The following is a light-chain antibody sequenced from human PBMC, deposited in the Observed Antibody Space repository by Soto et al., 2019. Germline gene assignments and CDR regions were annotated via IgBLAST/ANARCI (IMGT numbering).Light chain of an antibody. Sequence: QGERATLSWRASQSVSSSYLAWYQQKPGQAPRLLIYGASSRATGIPDRFSGSGSGTDFTLTISRLEPEDFAVYYCQQYGSSPWTFGQGTKVDIK. V-gene: IGKV3-20*01. CDR3: QQYGSSPWT. J-gene: IGKJ1*01. CDR1: QSVSSSY. CDR2: GAS.